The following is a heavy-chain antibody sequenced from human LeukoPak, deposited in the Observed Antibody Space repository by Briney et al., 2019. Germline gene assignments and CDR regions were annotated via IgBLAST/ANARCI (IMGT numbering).Heavy chain of an antibody. Sequence: ASVKVSCKTSGYTFTTFGITWVRQAPGQGLEWIGWISTYNTSTNYEPKFRGRVTMTRDTSTNTAYMELGGLTSDDTAVYYRARLDTDNRGRYYFDSWGQGTLVTVSS. CDR2: ISTYNTST. CDR3: ARLDTDNRGRYYFDS. J-gene: IGHJ4*02. D-gene: IGHD5-18*01. V-gene: IGHV1-18*01. CDR1: GYTFTTFG.